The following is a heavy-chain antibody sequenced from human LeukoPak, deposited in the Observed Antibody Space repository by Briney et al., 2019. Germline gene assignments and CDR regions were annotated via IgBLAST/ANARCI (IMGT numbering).Heavy chain of an antibody. CDR1: GGSISRSY. Sequence: SETLSLTCTVSGGSISRSYWSWIRQPPGKGLEWIGYIYYSGSTNYNPSLKSRVTISVDTSKNQFSLKLSSVTAADTAVYYCARGITMVRGVINYYYYYMDVWGKGTTVIISS. CDR3: ARGITMVRGVINYYYYYMDV. J-gene: IGHJ6*03. D-gene: IGHD3-10*01. V-gene: IGHV4-59*01. CDR2: IYYSGST.